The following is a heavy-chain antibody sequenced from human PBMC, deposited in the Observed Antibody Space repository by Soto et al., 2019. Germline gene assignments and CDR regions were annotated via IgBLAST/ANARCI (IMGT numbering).Heavy chain of an antibody. CDR2: ISSTTNYI. Sequence: GGSLRLSCAASGFTFTRYSMNWVRQAPGKGLEWVSSISSTTNYIYYGDSMKGRSTISRDNAKNSLYLEMNSLRAEDTAVYYCARESEDLTSNFDYWGQGTLVTVSS. V-gene: IGHV3-21*06. J-gene: IGHJ4*02. CDR1: GFTFTRYS. CDR3: ARESEDLTSNFDY.